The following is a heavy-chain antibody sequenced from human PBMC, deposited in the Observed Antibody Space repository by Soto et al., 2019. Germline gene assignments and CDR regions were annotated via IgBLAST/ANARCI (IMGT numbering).Heavy chain of an antibody. CDR1: GFTFSSYG. CDR3: ARGYDILTGYLAV. D-gene: IGHD3-9*01. V-gene: IGHV3-33*01. Sequence: GGSLRLSCAASGFTFSSYGMHWVRQAPGKGLEWVAVIWYDGSNKYYADSVKGRFTISRDNSKNTLYLQMNSLRAEDTAVYYCARGYDILTGYLAVWGQGTLVTVSS. CDR2: IWYDGSNK. J-gene: IGHJ4*02.